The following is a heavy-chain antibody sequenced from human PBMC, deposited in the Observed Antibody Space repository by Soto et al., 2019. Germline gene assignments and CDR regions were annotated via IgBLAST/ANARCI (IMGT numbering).Heavy chain of an antibody. J-gene: IGHJ1*01. Sequence: PSETLSLTCAVYGGSFSGYYWSWIRQPPGKGLEWIGEINHSGSTNYNPSLKSRVTISVDTSKNQFSLKLSSVTAADTAVYYCASGRNCSSTSCVAEYLQHSGQGTPATVPS. CDR1: GGSFSGYY. D-gene: IGHD2-2*01. V-gene: IGHV4-34*01. CDR2: INHSGST. CDR3: ASGRNCSSTSCVAEYLQH.